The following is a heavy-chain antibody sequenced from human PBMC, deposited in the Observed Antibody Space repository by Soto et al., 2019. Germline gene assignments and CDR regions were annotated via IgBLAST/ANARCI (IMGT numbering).Heavy chain of an antibody. CDR3: ASRIEVVTYFDY. CDR2: IYNSGTT. D-gene: IGHD3-22*01. V-gene: IGHV4-39*01. Sequence: SETLSLTCIVSGGSGSGNNYAWGWIRQPPGKGLEWIGTIYNSGTTYYNPSLKSRVTISVDTSKNQFSLNLNSVTAADTAVYYCASRIEVVTYFDYWDQGTLVTVSS. J-gene: IGHJ4*02. CDR1: GGSGSGNNYA.